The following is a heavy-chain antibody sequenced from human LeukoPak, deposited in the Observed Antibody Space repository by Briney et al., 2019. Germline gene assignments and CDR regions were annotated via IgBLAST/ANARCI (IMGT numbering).Heavy chain of an antibody. D-gene: IGHD3-22*01. J-gene: IGHJ4*02. CDR2: IYYSGST. CDR3: ARRLLTYYYDSGGYYFDY. Sequence: PSETLSLTCTVSGGPISSSNYYWGWIRQPPGKGLEWIGSIYYSGSTYYNPSLKSRVTISVDTSKNQLSLKLSSVTAADTAVYYCARRLLTYYYDSGGYYFDYWGQGTLVTVSS. V-gene: IGHV4-39*07. CDR1: GGPISSSNYY.